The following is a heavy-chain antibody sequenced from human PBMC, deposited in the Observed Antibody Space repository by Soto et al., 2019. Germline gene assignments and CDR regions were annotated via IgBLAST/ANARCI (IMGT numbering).Heavy chain of an antibody. J-gene: IGHJ6*02. CDR3: AIRVQVWLPDYYGMDV. D-gene: IGHD5-18*01. CDR2: ISTLNGNT. CDR1: GYDYVTYA. Sequence: QAQLVQSGAEVKKPGASVNVSCKASGYDYVTYAITWVRQRPGQGLEWMGWISTLNGNTNYAQNFQGRVTMTTDTSTRIVHLELRSLRSDDTAVYYGAIRVQVWLPDYYGMDVWGQGTTVTVSS. V-gene: IGHV1-18*01.